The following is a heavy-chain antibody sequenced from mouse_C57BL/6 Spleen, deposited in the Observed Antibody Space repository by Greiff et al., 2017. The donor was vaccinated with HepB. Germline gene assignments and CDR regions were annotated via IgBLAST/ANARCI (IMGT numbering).Heavy chain of an antibody. V-gene: IGHV5-17*01. D-gene: IGHD1-1*01. J-gene: IGHJ2*01. CDR3: ARQCITTVGDYFDY. CDR2: ISSGSSTI. CDR1: GFTFSDYG. Sequence: DVMLVESGGGLVKPGGSLKLSCAASGFTFSDYGMHWVRQAPEKGLEWVAYISSGSSTIYYADTVKGRFTISRDNAKNTLFLQMTSLRSEDTAMYYCARQCITTVGDYFDYWGQGTTLTVSS.